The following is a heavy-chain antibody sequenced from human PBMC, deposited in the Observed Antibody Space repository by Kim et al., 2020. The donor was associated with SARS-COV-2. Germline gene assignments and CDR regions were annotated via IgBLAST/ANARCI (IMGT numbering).Heavy chain of an antibody. CDR2: IYYSGST. V-gene: IGHV4-59*08. D-gene: IGHD6-19*01. CDR3: ARHGPDSSGSYFQY. J-gene: IGHJ4*02. CDR1: GGSISSYY. Sequence: SETLSLTCTVSGGSISSYYWSWIRQPPGKGLEWIWYIYYSGSTNHNPSLTSRVTLSVDTSKNQFSLKLSSVTAADTAVYYCARHGPDSSGSYFQYWGQGTLVTVSS.